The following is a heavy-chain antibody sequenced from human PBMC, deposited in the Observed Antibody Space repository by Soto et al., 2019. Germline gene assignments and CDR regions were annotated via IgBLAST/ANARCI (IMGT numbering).Heavy chain of an antibody. V-gene: IGHV3-49*04. CDR3: PRNVWGSYRSFRHDY. J-gene: IGHJ4*02. Sequence: EVQLVESGGGLVQPGRSLRLSCTASGFTFGDYAMSWVRQAPGKGLEWVGFIRRKAYGGTTEYAASVKGRFTIARDDSNSIAYLQMNSRKPEATAVYYCPRNVWGSYRSFRHDYWGQGTLVTVSS. D-gene: IGHD3-16*02. CDR1: GFTFGDYA. CDR2: IRRKAYGGTT.